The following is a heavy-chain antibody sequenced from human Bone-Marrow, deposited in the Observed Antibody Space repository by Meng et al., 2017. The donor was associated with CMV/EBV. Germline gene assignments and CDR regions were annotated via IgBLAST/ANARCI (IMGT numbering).Heavy chain of an antibody. Sequence: GGSLRLSCAASGFTFSSYDMHWVRQATGKGLEWVSAIGTAGDTYYPGSVKGRFTISRENAKNSLYLQMNSLRAGDTAVYYCARKHNWNDAFDYWGQGTLVTVS. CDR1: GFTFSSYD. J-gene: IGHJ4*02. V-gene: IGHV3-13*01. D-gene: IGHD1-20*01. CDR2: IGTAGDT. CDR3: ARKHNWNDAFDY.